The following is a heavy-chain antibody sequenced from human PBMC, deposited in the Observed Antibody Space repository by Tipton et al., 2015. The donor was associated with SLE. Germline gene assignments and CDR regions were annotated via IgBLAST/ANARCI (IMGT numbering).Heavy chain of an antibody. Sequence: SLRLSCAASGFTFSSYSMNWVRQAPGKGLEWVSSISSRCSYIYYADSVKGRFTISRDNAKNLQYLQMNSLRAEDTAVYYCARGRQQLDAFDIWGQGTMVTVSS. J-gene: IGHJ3*02. D-gene: IGHD6-13*01. V-gene: IGHV3-21*01. CDR1: GFTFSSYS. CDR3: ARGRQQLDAFDI. CDR2: ISSRCSYI.